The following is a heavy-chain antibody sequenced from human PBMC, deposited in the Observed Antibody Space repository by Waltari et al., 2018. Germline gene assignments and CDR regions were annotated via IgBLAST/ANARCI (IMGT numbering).Heavy chain of an antibody. Sequence: QVQLQESGPGLVEASQTLSLTCTVSGALIRSGGFFWSWLRQRPGKGLEWIGHIYHTGTTYYNSSLKSVATISVDKSKNQIFLRLASVTAADSALYYCARRDYENNWFDPWGQGTLVTVS. V-gene: IGHV4-30-4*01. CDR2: IYHTGTT. J-gene: IGHJ5*02. D-gene: IGHD3-16*01. CDR1: GALIRSGGFF. CDR3: ARRDYENNWFDP.